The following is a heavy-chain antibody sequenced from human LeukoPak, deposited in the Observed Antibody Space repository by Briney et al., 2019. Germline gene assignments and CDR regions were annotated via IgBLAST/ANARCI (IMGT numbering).Heavy chain of an antibody. CDR2: INPNSGGS. D-gene: IGHD2-15*01. V-gene: IGHV1-2*02. Sequence: ASVNVSGKASGYTFSGYYMHWVRQAPGQGLKWMGWINPNSGGSNYAQKFQGRVTMTRDTSISTAYMELSRLRSDDRAVYYCASGYCSGGSCYWFDPWGQGTLVTVSS. J-gene: IGHJ5*02. CDR3: ASGYCSGGSCYWFDP. CDR1: GYTFSGYY.